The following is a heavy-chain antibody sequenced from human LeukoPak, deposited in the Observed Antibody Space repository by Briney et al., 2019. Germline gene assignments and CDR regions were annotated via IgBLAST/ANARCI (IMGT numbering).Heavy chain of an antibody. D-gene: IGHD6-13*01. Sequence: PGGSLRLSCAASGFTLSTSEMNWVRQAPGKGLEWVSHIKGDNSVLYADSVKGRFTISSDKATNSVYLEMNSLRAEDTAVYYCARALAAAGVAFDYWGQGTLVTVSS. J-gene: IGHJ4*02. CDR2: IKGDNSV. CDR3: ARALAAAGVAFDY. CDR1: GFTLSTSE. V-gene: IGHV3-48*03.